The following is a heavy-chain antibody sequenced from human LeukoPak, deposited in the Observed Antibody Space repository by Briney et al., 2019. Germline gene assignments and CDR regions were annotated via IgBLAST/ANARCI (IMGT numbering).Heavy chain of an antibody. J-gene: IGHJ3*02. V-gene: IGHV3-7*01. D-gene: IGHD1-26*01. CDR2: IRQDGSEK. Sequence: GGSLRLSCAASGFTFSNFWMSWVRQAPGKGLEWVAKIRQDGSEKYYVDSVKGRFTISRDNAKNSVDLQMNSLRAEDTAVYYCARDSGSCRGCAFDIWGQGTMVTVSS. CDR1: GFTFSNFW. CDR3: ARDSGSCRGCAFDI.